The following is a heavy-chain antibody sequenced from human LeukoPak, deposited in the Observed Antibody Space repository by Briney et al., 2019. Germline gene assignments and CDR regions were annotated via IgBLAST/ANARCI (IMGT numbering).Heavy chain of an antibody. Sequence: GGSLRPSCAASGFTFNNYAMNWVRQAPGKGLEWVSGISGSGGSTYYGDSVKGRFTISRDNSKNTLYLQMNSLRAEDTAVYYCAKGGPGSGWYYFDYWGQGTLVTVSS. CDR2: ISGSGGST. CDR3: AKGGPGSGWYYFDY. J-gene: IGHJ4*02. V-gene: IGHV3-23*01. CDR1: GFTFNNYA. D-gene: IGHD6-19*01.